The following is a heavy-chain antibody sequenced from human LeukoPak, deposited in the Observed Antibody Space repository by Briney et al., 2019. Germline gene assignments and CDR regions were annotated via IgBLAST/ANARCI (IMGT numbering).Heavy chain of an antibody. V-gene: IGHV4-39*01. CDR2: IYYSGST. Sequence: SETLSLTCTVSGGLISISRYYWGWIRQPPGKGLEWIGSIYYSGSTYYNPSLKSRVTISVDTSKNQFSLKLSSVTAADTAVSYSTRHGDIENRLRLLGGLRRFDYWGQGTLVTVSS. CDR3: TRHGDIENRLRLLGGLRRFDY. J-gene: IGHJ4*02. CDR1: GGLISISRYY. D-gene: IGHD3-3*01.